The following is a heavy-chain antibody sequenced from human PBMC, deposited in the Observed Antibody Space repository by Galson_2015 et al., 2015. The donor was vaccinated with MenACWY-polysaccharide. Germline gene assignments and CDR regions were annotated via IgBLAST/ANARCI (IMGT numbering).Heavy chain of an antibody. V-gene: IGHV3-48*02. Sequence: SLRLSCAASGFTFSSYSMNWVRQAPGKGLGWVSYISSGGTIYYADSEKGRFTISRDNAKNSLYLQMNSLRDDDTAVYYCARVLKGLVGATPDYWGQGTLVTVSS. CDR3: ARVLKGLVGATPDY. D-gene: IGHD1-26*01. J-gene: IGHJ4*02. CDR2: ISSGGTI. CDR1: GFTFSSYS.